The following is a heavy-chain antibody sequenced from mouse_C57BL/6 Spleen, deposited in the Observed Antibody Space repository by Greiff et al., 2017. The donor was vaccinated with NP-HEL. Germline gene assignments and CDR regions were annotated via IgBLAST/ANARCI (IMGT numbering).Heavy chain of an antibody. D-gene: IGHD2-4*01. CDR1: GFTFSDYY. CDR3: ARADYDSFDY. Sequence: EVQLVESEGGLVQPGSSMKLSCTASGFTFSDYYMAWVRQVPEKGLEWVANINYDGSSTYYLDSLKSRFIISRDNAKNILYLQMSSLKSEDTATYYCARADYDSFDYWGQGTTLTVSS. V-gene: IGHV5-16*01. J-gene: IGHJ2*01. CDR2: INYDGSST.